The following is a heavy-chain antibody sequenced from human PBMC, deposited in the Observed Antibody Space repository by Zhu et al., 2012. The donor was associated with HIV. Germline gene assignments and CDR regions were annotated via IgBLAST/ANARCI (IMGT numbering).Heavy chain of an antibody. CDR3: ARGQDGSGFDY. V-gene: IGHV4-39*07. CDR1: GGSISSSSYY. D-gene: IGHD3-10*01. J-gene: IGHJ4*02. CDR2: IYYSGST. Sequence: QVQLQESGPGLVKPSETLSLTCTVSGGSISSSSYYWGWIRQPPGKGLEWIGSIYYSGSTYYNPSLKSRVTISVDTSKNQFSLKLSSVTAADTAVYYCARGQDGSGFDYWGQGTLVTVSS.